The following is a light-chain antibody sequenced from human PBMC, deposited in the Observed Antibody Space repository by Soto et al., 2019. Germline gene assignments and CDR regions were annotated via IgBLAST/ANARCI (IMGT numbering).Light chain of an antibody. CDR1: SSDVVGYNY. J-gene: IGLJ1*01. CDR2: DVT. Sequence: QSALTQPASVSGSPGQSITISCTGTSSDVVGYNYVSWYQHQPGKAPKLIIYDVTNRPSGVSNPFSGSKSGNTASLTISGLQPEDEADYYCSSYTTSNTRQIVFGTGTKLTVL. CDR3: SSYTTSNTRQIV. V-gene: IGLV2-14*03.